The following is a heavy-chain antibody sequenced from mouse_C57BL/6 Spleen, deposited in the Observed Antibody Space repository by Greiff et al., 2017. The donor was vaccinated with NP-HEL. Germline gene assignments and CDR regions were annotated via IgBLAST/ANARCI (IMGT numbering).Heavy chain of an antibody. Sequence: VKLVESGPGLVAPSQSLSITCTASGFSLTSYGVHWVRQPPGKGLEWLVEIWSDGSTTYNSALKSRLSICKDNSKSQVFLKMNSLQTDDTAMYYYAGQTGRDYGPLAYWGQGTLVTVSA. D-gene: IGHD2-4*01. CDR1: GFSLTSYG. CDR3: AGQTGRDYGPLAY. V-gene: IGHV2-6-1*01. CDR2: IWSDGST. J-gene: IGHJ3*01.